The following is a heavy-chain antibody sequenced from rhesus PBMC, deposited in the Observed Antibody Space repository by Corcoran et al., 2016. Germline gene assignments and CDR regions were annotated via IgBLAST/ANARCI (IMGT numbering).Heavy chain of an antibody. CDR1: GGSISSNY. Sequence: QLQLQESGPGLVKPSETLSLTCAVSGGSISSNYWSWIRQPTGKGLEWIGRISGSGGSTDYNPSLKRRGNNSTDTSKKQFSLKLSSVTAADAAVYYCARWRWGVWNYFDYWGQGVLVTVSS. CDR2: ISGSGGST. J-gene: IGHJ4*01. CDR3: ARWRWGVWNYFDY. D-gene: IGHD2-39*01. V-gene: IGHV4-173*01.